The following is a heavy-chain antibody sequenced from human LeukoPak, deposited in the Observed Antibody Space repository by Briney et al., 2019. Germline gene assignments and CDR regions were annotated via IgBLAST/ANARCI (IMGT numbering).Heavy chain of an antibody. J-gene: IGHJ4*02. D-gene: IGHD6-13*01. CDR1: GYTFTGYY. V-gene: IGHV1-2*02. CDR3: ARGVAATGAKFFDY. CDR2: INPNSGGT. Sequence: ASVKVSCKASGYTFTGYYMHWVRQAPGQGLEWMGWINPNSGGTLYSQKFQGGVTMSRDTSISAVYMELNRLTTDDTAVYFCARGVAATGAKFFDYWGQGTLVTVSS.